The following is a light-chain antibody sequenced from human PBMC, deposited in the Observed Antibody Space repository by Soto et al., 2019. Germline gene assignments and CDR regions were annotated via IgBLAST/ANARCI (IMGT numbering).Light chain of an antibody. CDR3: QQYYSSFRFT. V-gene: IGKV4-1*01. Sequence: DIVMTQSPDSLAVSLGERATINCKSSQNVLYSSNNKNYLAWYQQKPGQPPKLLIYWASTRESGVPDRFSGSGSGTDFTLTISSLQAEDVAVYYCQQYYSSFRFTFGPGTKVDIK. J-gene: IGKJ3*01. CDR1: QNVLYSSNNKNY. CDR2: WAS.